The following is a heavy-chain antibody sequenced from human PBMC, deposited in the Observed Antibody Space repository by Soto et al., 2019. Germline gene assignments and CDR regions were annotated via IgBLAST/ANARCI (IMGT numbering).Heavy chain of an antibody. CDR1: GYTFTSYD. J-gene: IGHJ6*02. CDR2: MNPNSGNT. Sequence: ASVKVSCKASGYTFTSYDINWVRQATGQGLEWMGWMNPNSGNTGYAQKFQGRVTMTRNTSISTAYMELSSLRSEDTAVYYCARGPGPYSYYDFWSGYYTGYYYYGMDVWGQGTTVTV. V-gene: IGHV1-8*01. CDR3: ARGPGPYSYYDFWSGYYTGYYYYGMDV. D-gene: IGHD3-3*01.